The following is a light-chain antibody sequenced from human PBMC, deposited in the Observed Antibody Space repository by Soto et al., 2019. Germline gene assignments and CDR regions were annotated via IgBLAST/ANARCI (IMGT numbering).Light chain of an antibody. Sequence: EVALTPAPSALCLSPGERASLSCRDSQSVSNNYLAWYQQKPGQAPRLLIYGASNRATGIPDRFSGSGSGTDFTLTISRLEPEDFAVYYCQQYVSPPITFGQGTRLEIK. V-gene: IGKV3-20*01. CDR1: QSVSNNY. J-gene: IGKJ5*01. CDR2: GAS. CDR3: QQYVSPPIT.